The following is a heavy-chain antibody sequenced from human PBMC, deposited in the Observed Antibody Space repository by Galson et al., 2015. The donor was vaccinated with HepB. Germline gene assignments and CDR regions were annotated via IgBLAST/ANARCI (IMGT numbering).Heavy chain of an antibody. Sequence: SLRLSCAASGFNFRSYAMHWVRQAPGKGLEWVAVISYDGSKKYYADSVKGRFTISRDNSKNTLYLQMNSLRAEDTAVYYCARVAYDFWSALPEPPYYYYGMDVWGQGTTVTVSS. CDR3: ARVAYDFWSALPEPPYYYYGMDV. J-gene: IGHJ6*02. CDR2: ISYDGSKK. D-gene: IGHD3-3*01. CDR1: GFNFRSYA. V-gene: IGHV3-30-3*01.